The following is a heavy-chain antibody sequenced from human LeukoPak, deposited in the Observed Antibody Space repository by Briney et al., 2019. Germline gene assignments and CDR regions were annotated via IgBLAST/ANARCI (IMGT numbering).Heavy chain of an antibody. Sequence: SETLSLTCTVSGGSISTYYWSWIRQPPGKGLEWIGYIYYSGSTNYNPSLKSRVTISVDTSKNQFSLKLTSVTAADTAVYYCARGKVKAIGDYWGQGTLGTVSS. J-gene: IGHJ4*02. CDR3: ARGKVKAIGDY. CDR1: GGSISTYY. V-gene: IGHV4-59*01. D-gene: IGHD2-2*02. CDR2: IYYSGST.